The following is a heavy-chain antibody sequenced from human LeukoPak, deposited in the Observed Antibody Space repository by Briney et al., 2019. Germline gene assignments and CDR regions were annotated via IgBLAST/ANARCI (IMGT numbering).Heavy chain of an antibody. J-gene: IGHJ4*02. CDR2: ISGSGGST. Sequence: GGSLRLPCAASGFTFSSYAMSWVRQAPGKGLEWVSAISGSGGSTYYADSVKGRFTISRDNSKNTLYLQMNSLRAEDTAVYYCAKRYCSSTSCREYYFDYWGQGTLVTVSS. D-gene: IGHD2-2*01. CDR1: GFTFSSYA. CDR3: AKRYCSSTSCREYYFDY. V-gene: IGHV3-23*01.